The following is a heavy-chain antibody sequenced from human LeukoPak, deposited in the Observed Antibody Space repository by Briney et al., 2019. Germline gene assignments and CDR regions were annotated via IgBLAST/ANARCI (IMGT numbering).Heavy chain of an antibody. CDR3: AREWRSGWSTPPGDAFDI. V-gene: IGHV3-66*01. D-gene: IGHD6-19*01. J-gene: IGHJ3*02. Sequence: PGGSLKLSCAASGFTFGSNYMSGVRQPPGKGLEGAPVIYSGGSTYYADSVKGGFTISRDNSKNTLYLQMNSLRAEDTAVYYCAREWRSGWSTPPGDAFDIWGQGTMVTASS. CDR2: IYSGGST. CDR1: GFTFGSNY.